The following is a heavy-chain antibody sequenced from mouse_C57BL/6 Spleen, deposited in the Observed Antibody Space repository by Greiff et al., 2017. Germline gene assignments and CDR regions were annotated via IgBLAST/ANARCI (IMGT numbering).Heavy chain of an antibody. Sequence: EVKLMESGGDLVKPGGSLKLSCAASGFTFSSYGMSWVRQTPDKRLEWVATISSGGSYTYYPDSVKGRFTISRDNAKNTLYLQMSSLKSEDTAMYYCARMGGLRRDWYFDVWGTGTTVTVSS. V-gene: IGHV5-6*01. CDR2: ISSGGSYT. CDR1: GFTFSSYG. D-gene: IGHD2-4*01. J-gene: IGHJ1*03. CDR3: ARMGGLRRDWYFDV.